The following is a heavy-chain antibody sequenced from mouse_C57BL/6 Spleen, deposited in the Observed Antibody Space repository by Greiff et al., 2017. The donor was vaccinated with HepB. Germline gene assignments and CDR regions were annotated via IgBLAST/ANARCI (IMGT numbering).Heavy chain of an antibody. CDR1: GYTFTDYY. J-gene: IGHJ1*03. CDR2: INPNNGGT. D-gene: IGHD1-1*01. CDR3: ARVRIYYYGSSPWYFDV. Sequence: VQLQQSGPELVKPGASVKISCKASGYTFTDYYMNWVKQSHGKSLEWIGDINPNNGGTSYNQKFKGKATLTVDKSSSTAYMELRSLTSEDSAVYYCARVRIYYYGSSPWYFDVWGTGTTVTVSS. V-gene: IGHV1-26*01.